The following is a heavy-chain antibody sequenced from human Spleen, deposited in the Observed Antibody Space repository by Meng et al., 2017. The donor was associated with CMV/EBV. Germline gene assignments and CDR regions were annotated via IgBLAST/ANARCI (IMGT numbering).Heavy chain of an antibody. J-gene: IGHJ4*02. CDR1: GYTFTTYW. CDR2: IYPGDSDT. CDR3: ATLKAAADPFAF. D-gene: IGHD6-13*01. Sequence: SCKVSGYTFTTYWIGWVRQMPGKGLEWMGIIYPGDSDTRYSPSFQGQVTISADKSISTAYLQWSSLKASDTAIYYCATLKAAADPFAFWGQGTLVTVSS. V-gene: IGHV5-51*01.